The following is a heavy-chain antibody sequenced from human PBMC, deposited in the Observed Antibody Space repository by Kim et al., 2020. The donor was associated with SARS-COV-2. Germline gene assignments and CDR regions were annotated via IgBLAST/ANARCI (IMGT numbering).Heavy chain of an antibody. D-gene: IGHD5-12*01. CDR3: ARGGGYSGYDIYYYYGMDV. CDR1: GGSISSSNW. J-gene: IGHJ6*02. Sequence: SETLSLTCAVSGGSISSSNWWSWVRQPPGKGLEWIGEIYHSGSTNYNPSLKSRVTISVDKSKNQFSLKLSSVTAADTAVYYCARGGGYSGYDIYYYYGMDVWGQGTTVTVSS. CDR2: IYHSGST. V-gene: IGHV4-4*02.